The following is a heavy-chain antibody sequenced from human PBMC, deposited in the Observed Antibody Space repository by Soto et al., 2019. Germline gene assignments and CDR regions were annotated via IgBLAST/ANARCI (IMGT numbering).Heavy chain of an antibody. CDR3: ARARADYYYYGMDV. CDR1: GFTFSSYD. J-gene: IGHJ6*02. V-gene: IGHV3-13*05. Sequence: PWGSRRLSCAASGFTFSSYDMHCVRQATGKGLEWVSAIGTAVDPYYPGSVKGRFTISRENAKNSLYLQMNSLRAGDTAVYYCARARADYYYYGMDVWGQGTTVTVSS. CDR2: IGTAVDP.